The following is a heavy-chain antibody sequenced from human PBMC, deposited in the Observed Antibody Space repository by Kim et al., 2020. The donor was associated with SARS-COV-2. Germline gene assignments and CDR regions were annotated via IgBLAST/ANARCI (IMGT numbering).Heavy chain of an antibody. Sequence: NPSLKSRVTISVDTSKNQFSLKLSSVTAADTAVYYCARVSYCGGDCFHPWGQGTLVTVSS. CDR3: ARVSYCGGDCFHP. D-gene: IGHD2-21*01. V-gene: IGHV4-31*02. J-gene: IGHJ5*02.